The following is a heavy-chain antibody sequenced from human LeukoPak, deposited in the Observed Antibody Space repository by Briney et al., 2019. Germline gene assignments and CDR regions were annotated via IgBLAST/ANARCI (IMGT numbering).Heavy chain of an antibody. Sequence: GASLRLSCAASGFTFSSYAMSWVRQAPGKGLEWVSVISGSGGSTYYADSAKGRFTISRDNSKNTLYLQMNSLRDEDTAVYYCANLESGDDVFDIWGQGTMVTVSS. CDR2: ISGSGGST. V-gene: IGHV3-23*01. D-gene: IGHD5-12*01. CDR3: ANLESGDDVFDI. CDR1: GFTFSSYA. J-gene: IGHJ3*02.